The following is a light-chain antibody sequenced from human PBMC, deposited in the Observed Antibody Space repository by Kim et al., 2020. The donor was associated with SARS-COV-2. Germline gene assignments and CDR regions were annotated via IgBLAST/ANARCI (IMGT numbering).Light chain of an antibody. V-gene: IGKV3-11*01. CDR1: QSVRSY. J-gene: IGKJ4*01. CDR2: DAS. Sequence: EIVLTQSPATLSLSPGERATLSCRASQSVRSYLAWYQQKPGQAPRLLIYDASNRATGIPARFSGSGSGTDFTLTISSLEPEDFGVYYCQQRNNWPLTFGGGTKVDIK. CDR3: QQRNNWPLT.